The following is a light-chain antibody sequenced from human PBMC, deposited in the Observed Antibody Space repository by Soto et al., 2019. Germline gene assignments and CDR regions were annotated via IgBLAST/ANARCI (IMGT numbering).Light chain of an antibody. CDR3: LQYSSSSGYT. J-gene: IGKJ2*01. CDR1: QNIATQF. CDR2: GTS. V-gene: IGKV3-20*01. Sequence: VLTQSPGTLSLSPGERATLSCRASQNIATQFFTWYQQRPGQAPRVLIYGTSTLATGIPDRFSGSGSGTDFTLTISRLEPADFSVYYCLQYSSSSGYTFGQGTKLEIK.